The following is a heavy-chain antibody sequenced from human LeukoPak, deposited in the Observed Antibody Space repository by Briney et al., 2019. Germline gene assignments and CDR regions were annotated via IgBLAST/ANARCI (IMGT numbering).Heavy chain of an antibody. V-gene: IGHV3-64*01. CDR3: ARVSGSSGYLVPDR. J-gene: IGHJ4*02. D-gene: IGHD3-22*01. CDR1: GFTFSSYA. Sequence: GGSLRLSCAASGFTFSSYAMHWVRQAPGKGLEYVSAISSNGGSTYYANSVKGRFTISGDNSKNTLYLQMGSLRAEDMAVYYCARVSGSSGYLVPDRWGQGTLVTVSS. CDR2: ISSNGGST.